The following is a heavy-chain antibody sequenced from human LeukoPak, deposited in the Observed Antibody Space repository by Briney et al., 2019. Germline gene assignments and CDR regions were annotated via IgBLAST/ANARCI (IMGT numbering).Heavy chain of an antibody. CDR1: GFTFSSYD. D-gene: IGHD2-15*01. Sequence: GGSLRLSCAASGFTFSSYDMHWVRQATGKGLEWGSAIGTAGDTYYPGSVKGRFTISRENAKNSLYLQMNSLRAGDTAVYYCARERYCSGGSCQGNAFDIWGQGTMVTVSS. CDR2: IGTAGDT. V-gene: IGHV3-13*01. CDR3: ARERYCSGGSCQGNAFDI. J-gene: IGHJ3*02.